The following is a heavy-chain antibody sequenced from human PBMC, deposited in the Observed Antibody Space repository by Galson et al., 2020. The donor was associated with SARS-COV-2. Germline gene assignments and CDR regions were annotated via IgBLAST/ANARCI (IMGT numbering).Heavy chain of an antibody. CDR1: GGSISTYY. D-gene: IGHD1-26*01. Sequence: SETLSLTCTVSGGSISTYYWSWIRQAPGKGLEWIGIISYIGTTYYTPSLKSRVSISRDTSKNQFSLKLTSVTAADTAVYYCARLTPSQWDLPNYFDYWGQGTLVTVSS. J-gene: IGHJ4*02. CDR2: ISYIGTT. V-gene: IGHV4-59*08. CDR3: ARLTPSQWDLPNYFDY.